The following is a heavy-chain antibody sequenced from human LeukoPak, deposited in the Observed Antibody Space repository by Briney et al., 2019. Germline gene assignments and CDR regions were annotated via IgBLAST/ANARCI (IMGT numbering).Heavy chain of an antibody. V-gene: IGHV4-61*01. D-gene: IGHD5-12*01. Sequence: SETLALTCTVSGGSVSSGSYYWSWIRQPPGKGLEWIGYIYYSGSTNYNPSLKSRVTISVDTSKNQFSLKLSSVTAADTAVYYCARDFSGSPSEDDGMDVWGKGTTVTVSS. J-gene: IGHJ6*04. CDR1: GGSVSSGSYY. CDR2: IYYSGST. CDR3: ARDFSGSPSEDDGMDV.